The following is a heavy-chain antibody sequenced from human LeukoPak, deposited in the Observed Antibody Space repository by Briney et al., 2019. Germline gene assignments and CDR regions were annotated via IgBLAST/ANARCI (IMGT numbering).Heavy chain of an antibody. J-gene: IGHJ3*02. D-gene: IGHD5-18*01. CDR3: ARAIKASYTAMVRAHDAFDI. V-gene: IGHV1-2*02. Sequence: ASVKVSCKASGYTFTGYYMNWVRQAPGQGLEWRGWINPNSGGTNYAQKFQGRVTMTKDTSISTAYMELSRLRSDDTAVYYCARAIKASYTAMVRAHDAFDIWGQGTMVTVSS. CDR2: INPNSGGT. CDR1: GYTFTGYY.